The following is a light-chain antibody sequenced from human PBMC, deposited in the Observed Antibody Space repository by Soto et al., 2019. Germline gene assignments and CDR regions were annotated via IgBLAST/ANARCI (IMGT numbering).Light chain of an antibody. V-gene: IGKV1-33*01. CDR3: QQYDNLPLT. CDR1: QDISNY. CDR2: DAS. J-gene: IGKJ4*01. Sequence: DIQMSQSPSSLSASVGDRVTITCQASQDISNYLNWYQQKPGKAPKLLINDASNLETGVPSRFSGSGSGTDFTFTIRSLRPEDVATYYCQQYDNLPLTFGAGTKVDIK.